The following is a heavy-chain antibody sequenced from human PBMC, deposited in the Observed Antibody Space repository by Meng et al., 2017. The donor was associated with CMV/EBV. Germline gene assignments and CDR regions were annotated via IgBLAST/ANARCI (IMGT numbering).Heavy chain of an antibody. CDR1: GGSIGSSSYY. Sequence: SETLSLTCTVSGGSIGSSSYYWGWIRQPPGKGLEWIGSIYYSGSTYYNPSLKSRVTISVDTSKNQFSLKLSSVTAADTAVYYCARDVWSIFGVVIKEVGMDVWGQGTTVTVSS. CDR3: ARDVWSIFGVVIKEVGMDV. V-gene: IGHV4-39*07. J-gene: IGHJ6*02. CDR2: IYYSGST. D-gene: IGHD3-3*01.